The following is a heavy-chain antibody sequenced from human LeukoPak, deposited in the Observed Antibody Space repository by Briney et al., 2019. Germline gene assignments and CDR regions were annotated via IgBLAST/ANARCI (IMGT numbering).Heavy chain of an antibody. J-gene: IGHJ4*02. V-gene: IGHV3-23*01. CDR1: GFTFSSYA. D-gene: IGHD3-9*01. Sequence: GGSLRLSCAASGFTFSSYAMSWVRQAPGKGLEWVSVISGSGGSTYYTDSVKGRSIISRDNSKNTLYLQMNSLRAEDTAVYYCAKQPYLTGYLDYWGQGTLVTVSS. CDR3: AKQPYLTGYLDY. CDR2: ISGSGGST.